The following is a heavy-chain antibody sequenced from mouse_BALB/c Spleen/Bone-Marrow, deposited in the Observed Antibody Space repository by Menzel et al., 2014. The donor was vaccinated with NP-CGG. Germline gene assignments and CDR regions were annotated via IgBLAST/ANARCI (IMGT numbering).Heavy chain of an antibody. CDR2: ISSGGSYT. J-gene: IGHJ4*01. CDR1: GLTFSSYT. D-gene: IGHD2-3*01. CDR3: TRDLYDGYYYYAMDY. Sequence: EVQLQQSGGGLVKPGGSLKLSCAASGLTFSSYTMSWVRQTPEKRLEWVATISSGGSYTYYPDSVKGRFTISRDNAKNTLYLQMSSLKSEDTAMYYCTRDLYDGYYYYAMDYWGQGTSVTVSS. V-gene: IGHV5-6-4*01.